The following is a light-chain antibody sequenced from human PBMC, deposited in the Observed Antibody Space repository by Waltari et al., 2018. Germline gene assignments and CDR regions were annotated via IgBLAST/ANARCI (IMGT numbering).Light chain of an antibody. Sequence: QSALTQPASVSGSPGQSITISCTGTTSDLGGYNYVSWYQQHPGKAPKLLIYDVNSRPSGVSNRFSGAKSGNTASLISSGLQAEDEADYYCCSFTSSSTWVFGGGTKLTVL. J-gene: IGLJ3*02. V-gene: IGLV2-14*01. CDR2: DVN. CDR3: CSFTSSSTWV. CDR1: TSDLGGYNY.